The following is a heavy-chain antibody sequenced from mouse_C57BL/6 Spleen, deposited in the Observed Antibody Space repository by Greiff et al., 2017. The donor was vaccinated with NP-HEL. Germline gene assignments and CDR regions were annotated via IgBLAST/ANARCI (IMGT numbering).Heavy chain of an antibody. CDR3: ARLGLRRGGAMDY. V-gene: IGHV1-4*01. Sequence: QVQLQQSGAELARPGASVKMSCKASGYTFTSYTMHWVKQRPGQGLEWIGYINPSSGYTKYNQKFKDKATLTADKSSSTVYMQLSSLTSEDSAVYYCARLGLRRGGAMDYWGQGTSVTVSS. CDR1: GYTFTSYT. CDR2: INPSSGYT. J-gene: IGHJ4*01. D-gene: IGHD2-4*01.